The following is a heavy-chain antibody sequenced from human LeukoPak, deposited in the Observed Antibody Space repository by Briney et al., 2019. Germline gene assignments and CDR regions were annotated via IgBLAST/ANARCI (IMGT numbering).Heavy chain of an antibody. J-gene: IGHJ4*02. CDR2: IIPIFGTA. V-gene: IGHV1-69*05. CDR3: AREGKDTAMVPFDY. D-gene: IGHD5-18*01. Sequence: SVKVSCKASGGTFSSYAISWVRQAPGQGLEWMGGIIPIFGTANYAQKFQGRVTITTDEPTSTAYMELSSLRSEDTAVYYCAREGKDTAMVPFDYWGQGTLVTVSS. CDR1: GGTFSSYA.